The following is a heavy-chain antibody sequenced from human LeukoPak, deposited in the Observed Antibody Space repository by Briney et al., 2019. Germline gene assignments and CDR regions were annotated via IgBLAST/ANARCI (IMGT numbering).Heavy chain of an antibody. J-gene: IGHJ4*02. D-gene: IGHD6-19*01. CDR3: AKDFFVGYSSGWPFDY. Sequence: GGSLRLSCAASGFTFSSYGMHWVRQAPGKGLEWVAVISYDGSNKYYADSVKGRFTISRDNSKNTLYLQMNSLRAEDTAVYYCAKDFFVGYSSGWPFDYWGQGTLVTVSS. CDR2: ISYDGSNK. V-gene: IGHV3-30*18. CDR1: GFTFSSYG.